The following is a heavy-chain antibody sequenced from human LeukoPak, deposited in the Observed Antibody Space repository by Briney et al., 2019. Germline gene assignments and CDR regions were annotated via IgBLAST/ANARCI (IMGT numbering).Heavy chain of an antibody. D-gene: IGHD5-18*01. CDR3: ARDYSYGYKNDAFDI. J-gene: IGHJ3*02. V-gene: IGHV3-21*04. CDR2: TDSSGTAM. Sequence: GGSLRLSCAASGFTFSSYPMNWVRHAPGKGLEWVSSTDSSGTAMYYADSVKGRFTISRDNAKNSLFLQMNSLTAEDTAVYYCARDYSYGYKNDAFDIWGQGTMVTVSS. CDR1: GFTFSSYP.